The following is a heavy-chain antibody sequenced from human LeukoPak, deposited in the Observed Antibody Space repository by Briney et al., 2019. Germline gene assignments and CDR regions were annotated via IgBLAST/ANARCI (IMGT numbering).Heavy chain of an antibody. CDR1: GYIFTRTG. V-gene: IGHV1-18*04. Sequence: GASVKVSCKASGYIFTRTGINWVRQAPGQGLEWMGWISPYNDNTRYAQKFQGRVTMTTDTSTTTAYMDLRSLRSDDTAVYYCTRDHLAADGSGAFDIWGQGTMVTVSS. J-gene: IGHJ3*02. CDR3: TRDHLAADGSGAFDI. CDR2: ISPYNDNT. D-gene: IGHD6-13*01.